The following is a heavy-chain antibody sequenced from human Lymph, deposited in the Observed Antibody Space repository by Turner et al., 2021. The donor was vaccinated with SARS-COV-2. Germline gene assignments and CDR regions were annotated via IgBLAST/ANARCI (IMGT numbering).Heavy chain of an antibody. J-gene: IGHJ5*02. D-gene: IGHD5-18*01. CDR2: IYYSGSP. CDR3: ARRGYSYGSGEFP. Sequence: QLQLQESGPGLVKPSETLSLTCTVSGVSISRSSYYWGWTRQPPGKGLEWIGSIYYSGSPYYNPSLKSRVTISVDTTKKQFSLKLSSVTAADTAVYYCARRGYSYGSGEFPWGQGTLVTVSS. V-gene: IGHV4-39*01. CDR1: GVSISRSSYY.